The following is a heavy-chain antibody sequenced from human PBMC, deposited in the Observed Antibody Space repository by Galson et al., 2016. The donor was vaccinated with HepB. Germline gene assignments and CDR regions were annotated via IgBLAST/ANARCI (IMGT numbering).Heavy chain of an antibody. CDR2: IKEDGSEK. Sequence: SLRVSCAASKFNFSNYWMNWVRQAPGKGLEWVANIKEDGSEKYYVDSVKGRFTISRDNAKNSLYLQMNSLRAEDTALYYCVNVFGGNWGQGTLVTVS. CDR3: VNVFGGN. J-gene: IGHJ4*02. CDR1: KFNFSNYW. V-gene: IGHV3-7*03. D-gene: IGHD3-3*01.